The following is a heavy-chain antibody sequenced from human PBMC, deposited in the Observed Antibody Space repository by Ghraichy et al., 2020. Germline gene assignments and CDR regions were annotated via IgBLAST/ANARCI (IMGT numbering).Heavy chain of an antibody. CDR1: GYTFTSYY. Sequence: ASVKVSCKASGYTFTSYYMHWVRQAPGQGLEWMGIINPSGGSTSYAQKFQGRVTMTRDTSTSTVYMELSSLRSEDTAVYYCASEGGSGPDSSGYSSRSGAFDIWGQGTMVTVSS. CDR3: ASEGGSGPDSSGYSSRSGAFDI. J-gene: IGHJ3*02. D-gene: IGHD3-22*01. V-gene: IGHV1-46*01. CDR2: INPSGGST.